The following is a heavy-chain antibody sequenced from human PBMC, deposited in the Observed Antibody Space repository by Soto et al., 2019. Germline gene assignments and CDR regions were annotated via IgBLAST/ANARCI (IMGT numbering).Heavy chain of an antibody. CDR2: IYYSGST. J-gene: IGHJ5*02. CDR3: ARQGISTLLLDP. D-gene: IGHD2-2*01. CDR1: GGSISSSSYY. V-gene: IGHV4-39*01. Sequence: SETLSRTCTVSGGSISSSSYYWGWIRQPPGKGLEWIGSIYYSGSTYYNPSLKSRVTISVDTSKNQFSLKLSSVTAADTAVYYCARQGISTLLLDPWGQGTRVTVSS.